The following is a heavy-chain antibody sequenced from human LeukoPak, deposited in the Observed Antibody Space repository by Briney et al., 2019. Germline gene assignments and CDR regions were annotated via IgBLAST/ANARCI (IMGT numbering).Heavy chain of an antibody. V-gene: IGHV3-13*01. D-gene: IGHD6-13*01. J-gene: IGHJ6*03. CDR1: GFTFSSYD. Sequence: GGSLRLSCAASGFTFSSYDMHWVRQATGKGLEWVSAIGPAGDTYYPGSVKGRFTISRDNFKNTLYLQMNSLRAEDTAVYYCAKDQASSWTGPNYYYYYMDVWGKGTTVTVSS. CDR2: IGPAGDT. CDR3: AKDQASSWTGPNYYYYYMDV.